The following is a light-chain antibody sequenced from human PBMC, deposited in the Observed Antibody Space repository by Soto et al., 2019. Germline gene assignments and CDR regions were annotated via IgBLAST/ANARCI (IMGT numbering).Light chain of an antibody. CDR1: SSDVGAYNY. CDR2: DVT. V-gene: IGLV2-14*01. J-gene: IGLJ1*01. CDR3: TSYTSTSTYV. Sequence: QSALTQPASVSGPPGQSITISCTGTSSDVGAYNYVSWYQHHPGKAPRLVIYDVTNRPSGISDRFSGSKSGNTASLTISGLLAEDEADYYCTSYTSTSTYVSGTGTMVTVL.